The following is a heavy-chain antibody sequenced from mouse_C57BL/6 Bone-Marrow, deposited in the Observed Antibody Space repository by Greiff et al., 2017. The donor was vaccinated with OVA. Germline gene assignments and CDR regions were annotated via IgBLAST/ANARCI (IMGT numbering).Heavy chain of an antibody. V-gene: IGHV1-18*01. CDR3: ARVYYGSSPGWFAY. CDR2: INPNNGGT. Sequence: EVQLQQSGPELVKPGASVKIPCKASGYTFTDYNMDWVKQSHGKSLEWIGDINPNNGGTIYNQKFKGKATLTVDKSSSTAYMELRSLTSEDTAVYYCARVYYGSSPGWFAYWGQGTLVTVSA. J-gene: IGHJ3*01. CDR1: GYTFTDYN. D-gene: IGHD1-1*01.